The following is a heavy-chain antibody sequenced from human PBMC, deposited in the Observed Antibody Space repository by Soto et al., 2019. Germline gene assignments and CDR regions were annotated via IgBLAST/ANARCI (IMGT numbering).Heavy chain of an antibody. CDR3: ARDTLGGAYDFCH. Sequence: EVQLVESGGGLVQPGGSLSLSCAASGFSVSNLYMTWVRQAPGKGLEWVSVISSGGSTYYADSVKGRFTISRDNSKNTLYLEMKSLRAGDTAVYYCARDTLGGAYDFCHGGQGTLVTVSS. CDR2: ISSGGST. CDR1: GFSVSNLY. D-gene: IGHD3-3*01. V-gene: IGHV3-66*01. J-gene: IGHJ4*02.